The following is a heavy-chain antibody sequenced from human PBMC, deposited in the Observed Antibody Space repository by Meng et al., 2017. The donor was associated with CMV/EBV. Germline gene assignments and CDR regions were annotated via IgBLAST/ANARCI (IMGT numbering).Heavy chain of an antibody. J-gene: IGHJ5*02. CDR2: INHSGST. CDR3: ARGGNWFDP. Sequence: QVQLQQGGAGLLKPLETLSLTCAGYGGSFSGYYWSWIRQPPGKGLEWIGEINHSGSTNYNPSLKSRVTISVDTSKNQFSLKLSSVTAADTAVYYCARGGNWFDPWGQGTLVTVSS. CDR1: GGSFSGYY. V-gene: IGHV4-34*01.